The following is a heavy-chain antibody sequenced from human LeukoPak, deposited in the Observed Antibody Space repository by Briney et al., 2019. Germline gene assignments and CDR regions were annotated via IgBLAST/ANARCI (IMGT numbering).Heavy chain of an antibody. V-gene: IGHV4-39*02. CDR2: IYYSGST. CDR3: AREVVDRSTSLRGWFDP. CDR1: GVSISSSSYY. Sequence: SETLSLTCTVSGVSISSSSYYWGWIRQPPGKGLEWIGSIYYSGSTYYNPSLKSRVTISVDTSKNQFSLKLRSVTAADTAVYYCAREVVDRSTSLRGWFDPWGQGTLVTVSS. J-gene: IGHJ5*02. D-gene: IGHD2-15*01.